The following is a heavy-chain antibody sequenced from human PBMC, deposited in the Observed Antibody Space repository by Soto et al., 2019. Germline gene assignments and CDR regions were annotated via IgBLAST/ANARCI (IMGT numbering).Heavy chain of an antibody. CDR2: ISYDGSNK. D-gene: IGHD2-2*01. V-gene: IGHV3-30-3*01. CDR1: GFTFSSYA. Sequence: VGSLRLSCAASGFTFSSYAMHWVRQAPGKGLEWVAVISYDGSNKYYADSVKGRFTISRDNSKNTLYLQMNSLRAEDTAVYYCARDDCSSTSCYADYYYGMDVWGQGTTVTVSS. J-gene: IGHJ6*02. CDR3: ARDDCSSTSCYADYYYGMDV.